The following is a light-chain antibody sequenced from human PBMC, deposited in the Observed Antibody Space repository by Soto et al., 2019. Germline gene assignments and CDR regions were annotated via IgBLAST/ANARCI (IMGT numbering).Light chain of an antibody. Sequence: EIVMTQSPATLSLSPGGRATLSGRASQVVSSSYLAGYREKPGQAPRPLISGASSRATGIPDRFSGSGSGTDFTLTISRLEPEDFAVYYCQQYGSSPRTFGQATKADTK. J-gene: IGKJ1*01. CDR2: GAS. CDR3: QQYGSSPRT. CDR1: QVVSSSY. V-gene: IGKV3-20*01.